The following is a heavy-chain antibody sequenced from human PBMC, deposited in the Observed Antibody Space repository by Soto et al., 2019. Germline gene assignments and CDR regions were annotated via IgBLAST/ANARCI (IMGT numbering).Heavy chain of an antibody. J-gene: IGHJ4*02. Sequence: GGSLRLSCAASGFTFSSYAMSWVRQAPGKGLEWVSAISSSGSSTYYADSVKGRFTISRDNSKNTLYLQMNSLRAEDTAVYYCARRSSGYWFDYWGQGTLVTVSS. CDR3: ARRSSGYWFDY. D-gene: IGHD3-22*01. CDR2: ISSSGSST. CDR1: GFTFSSYA. V-gene: IGHV3-23*01.